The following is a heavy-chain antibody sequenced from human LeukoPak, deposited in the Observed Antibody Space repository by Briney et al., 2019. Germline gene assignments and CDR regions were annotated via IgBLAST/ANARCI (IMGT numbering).Heavy chain of an antibody. CDR2: IYSGGST. J-gene: IGHJ4*02. D-gene: IGHD3-16*02. V-gene: IGHV3-66*01. CDR3: ARGSIRFGGVIAIPDY. Sequence: GGSLRLSCAASGFTVSSNYMSWVRQAPGKGLEWVSVIYSGGSTYYADAVKGRFTISRDNSKNTLYLQMNSLRAEDTAVYYCARGSIRFGGVIAIPDYWGQGTLVTVSS. CDR1: GFTVSSNY.